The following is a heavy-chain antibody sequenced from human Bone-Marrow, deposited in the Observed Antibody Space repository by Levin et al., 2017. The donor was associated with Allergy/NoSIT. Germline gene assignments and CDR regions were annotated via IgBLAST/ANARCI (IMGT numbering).Heavy chain of an antibody. CDR3: ARDVDTSGHYSSFDP. V-gene: IGHV3-33*01. D-gene: IGHD6-25*01. Sequence: PGGSLRLSCVGSGFIFNNYGIHWVRQAPGKGLEWVAVFWSHGRSQYYADSVKGRFTVSRDISKSTVYLQMNGLRAEDTAIYYCARDVDTSGHYSSFDPWGQGSLVTVSS. CDR1: GFIFNNYG. J-gene: IGHJ5*02. CDR2: FWSHGRSQ.